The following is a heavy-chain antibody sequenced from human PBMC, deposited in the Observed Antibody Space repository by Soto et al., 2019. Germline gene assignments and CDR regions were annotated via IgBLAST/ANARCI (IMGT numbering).Heavy chain of an antibody. Sequence: EVQLVESGGGLVQPGGSLRISCTVSGFSFSGYWMSWVRQAPGKGLEWVASIKQEESEKYYVDSVKGRFTISRDNVDDSLFLQMNSLSADDTAVYFCVRDVAFDYVNWGQGTLVTVSS. V-gene: IGHV3-7*01. CDR2: IKQEESEK. D-gene: IGHD3-16*01. CDR1: GFSFSGYW. J-gene: IGHJ4*02. CDR3: VRDVAFDYVN.